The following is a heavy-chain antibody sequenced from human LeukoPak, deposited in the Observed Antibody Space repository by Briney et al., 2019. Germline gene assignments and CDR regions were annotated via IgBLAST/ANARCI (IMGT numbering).Heavy chain of an antibody. D-gene: IGHD4-17*01. CDR2: ISSTSTTI. CDR1: GFTFSSYS. J-gene: IGHJ6*03. V-gene: IGHV3-48*04. CDR3: ARGATVWARMDV. Sequence: GGSLRLSCAASGFTFSSYSMNWVRQAPGKGLEWVSYISSTSTTIYYADSVKGRFTISKDNAKNSLYLQMYSLRADDTAVYYCARGATVWARMDVWGTGTTVTVSS.